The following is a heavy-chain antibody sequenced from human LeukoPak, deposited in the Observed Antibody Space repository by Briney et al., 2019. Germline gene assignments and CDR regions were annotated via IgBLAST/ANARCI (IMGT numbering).Heavy chain of an antibody. Sequence: GGSLRLSCAASGFTFSDHYMDWVRQAPGKGLEWVGRVRNKANGYTTEYAASVKIRFTISRDDSKNSLYLQMNSLETADTAVYYCTSGTLNLFQYWGQGTLVFVSS. CDR2: VRNKANGYTT. J-gene: IGHJ4*02. D-gene: IGHD1-14*01. CDR3: TSGTLNLFQY. CDR1: GFTFSDHY. V-gene: IGHV3-72*01.